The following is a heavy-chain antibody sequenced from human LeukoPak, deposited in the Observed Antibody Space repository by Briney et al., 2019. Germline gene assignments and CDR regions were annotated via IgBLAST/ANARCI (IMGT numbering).Heavy chain of an antibody. J-gene: IGHJ4*02. CDR1: GYTFTSYG. D-gene: IGHD3-22*01. V-gene: IGHV1-18*01. CDR3: ARDRYYYDSSGYYLFDY. Sequence: ASVKVSCKASGYTFTSYGISWVRQAPGQGLEWMGWISAYNGNTNYAQKLQGRVTMTTDTSTSTAYMELRSLRSDDTAVYYCARDRYYYDSSGYYLFDYWGQGTLVTVSS. CDR2: ISAYNGNT.